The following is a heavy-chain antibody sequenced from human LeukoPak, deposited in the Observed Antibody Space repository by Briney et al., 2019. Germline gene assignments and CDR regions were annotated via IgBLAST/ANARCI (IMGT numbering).Heavy chain of an antibody. J-gene: IGHJ4*02. V-gene: IGHV4-38-2*01. Sequence: SETRSLTCAVSGYSISSGYYWGWIRQPPGKGLGWIGSIYHIGSTYYNPSLKGRVTTSVATSKNQFSLKLSSVTAADTAVYYCASPSMGIGGAIDYWGQGTLVTVSS. D-gene: IGHD1-26*01. CDR1: GYSISSGYY. CDR2: IYHIGST. CDR3: ASPSMGIGGAIDY.